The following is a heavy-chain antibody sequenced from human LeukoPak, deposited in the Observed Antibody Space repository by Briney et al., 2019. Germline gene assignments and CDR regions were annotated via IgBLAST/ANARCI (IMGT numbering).Heavy chain of an antibody. J-gene: IGHJ4*02. D-gene: IGHD6-13*01. Sequence: PSETLSLTCAVSGGSISSGGYSWSWIRQPPGKGLEWIGNIYHSGSTYYNPSLKSRVTISIDRSKNQFSLSLSSVTAADTAVYYCARTLDGAAARIDYWGQGTLVTVSS. CDR1: GGSISSGGYS. CDR3: ARTLDGAAARIDY. V-gene: IGHV4-30-2*01. CDR2: IYHSGST.